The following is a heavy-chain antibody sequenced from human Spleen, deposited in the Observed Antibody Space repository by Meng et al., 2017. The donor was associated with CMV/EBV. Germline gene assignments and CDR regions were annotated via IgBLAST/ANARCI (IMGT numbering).Heavy chain of an antibody. D-gene: IGHD3-16*01. CDR1: GGSISSYY. CDR2: IYYSGST. CDR3: ARATLRKNFDY. V-gene: IGHV4-59*12. J-gene: IGHJ4*02. Sequence: SETLSLTCTVSGGSISSYYWSWIRQPPGKGLEWIGYIYYSGSTNYNPSLKSRVTISVDTSKNQFSLKLSSVTAADTAVYYCARATLRKNFDYWGQGTLVTVSS.